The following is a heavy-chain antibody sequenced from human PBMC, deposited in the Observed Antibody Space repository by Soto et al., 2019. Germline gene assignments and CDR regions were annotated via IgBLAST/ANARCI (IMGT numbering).Heavy chain of an antibody. V-gene: IGHV1-24*01. CDR3: AAYYDFWSGTIDLNY. CDR1: GYTLTELS. Sequence: ASVKVSCKVSGYTLTELSMHWVRQAPGKGLEWMGGFDPEDGETIYAQKFQGRVTMTEDTSTDTAYMELSSLRSEDTAVYYCAAYYDFWSGTIDLNYWGQGTLVTVSS. CDR2: FDPEDGET. J-gene: IGHJ4*02. D-gene: IGHD3-3*01.